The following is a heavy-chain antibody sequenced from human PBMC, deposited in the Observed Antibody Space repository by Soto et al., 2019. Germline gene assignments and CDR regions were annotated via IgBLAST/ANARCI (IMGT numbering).Heavy chain of an antibody. CDR1: GFTFSSYW. CDR2: IRQDGNNK. V-gene: IGHV3-7*01. J-gene: IGHJ4*02. CDR3: ARGLHSLFDY. Sequence: PGGSLRLSCAASGFTFSSYWMSWVRQAPGKGLEWVADIRQDGNNKYYVDSVKGRFTISRDNSNNTLYVQMTSLRAEDTAVYYCARGLHSLFDYWGQGTLVTVSS. D-gene: IGHD2-21*01.